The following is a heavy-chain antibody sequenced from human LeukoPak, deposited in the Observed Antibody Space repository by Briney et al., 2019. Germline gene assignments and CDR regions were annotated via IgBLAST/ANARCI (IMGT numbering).Heavy chain of an antibody. D-gene: IGHD6-19*01. CDR2: IYYSGST. CDR1: GGSISGQY. Sequence: SETLSLTCTDAGGSISGQYWIGIRQPPGKGLEWLGYIYYSGSTNYNPSLKSRVTISVDTSKNQFSLKLSSVTAADTAVYYCASRIDSSGRVNSWPQGTLVTVSS. CDR3: ASRIDSSGRVNS. J-gene: IGHJ4*02. V-gene: IGHV4-59*08.